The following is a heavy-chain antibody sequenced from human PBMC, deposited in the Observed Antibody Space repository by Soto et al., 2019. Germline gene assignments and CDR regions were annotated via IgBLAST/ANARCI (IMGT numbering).Heavy chain of an antibody. CDR3: ARESETAMAPLYYFDH. CDR2: INPSGGST. Sequence: PSVKVSCKAIGYSFTRHYMHWVRQAPGQGLEWMGIINPSGGSTSYAQKFQGRVTMTRDTSTSTVYMELSSLRSEDTAVYYCARESETAMAPLYYFDHGGQGTLVTVPS. J-gene: IGHJ4*02. D-gene: IGHD5-18*01. V-gene: IGHV1-46*03. CDR1: GYSFTRHY.